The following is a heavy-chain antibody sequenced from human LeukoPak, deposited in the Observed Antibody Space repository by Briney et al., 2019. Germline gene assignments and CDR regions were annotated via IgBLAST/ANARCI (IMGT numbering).Heavy chain of an antibody. CDR1: GYTFIGYY. J-gene: IGHJ4*02. Sequence: ASVKVSCKASGYTFIGYYMHWVRQAPGQGLEWMGWINPNSSSTNYAKKYQGRVTMPRDTSISTAYMELSRLRSDDTAVYYCAKEGYSYDVVPSFDYWGQGTLVTVSS. CDR2: INPNSSST. V-gene: IGHV1-2*02. D-gene: IGHD5-18*01. CDR3: AKEGYSYDVVPSFDY.